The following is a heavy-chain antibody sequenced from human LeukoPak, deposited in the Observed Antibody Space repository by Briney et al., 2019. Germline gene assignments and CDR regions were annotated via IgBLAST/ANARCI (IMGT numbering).Heavy chain of an antibody. CDR2: ISGSGGST. J-gene: IGHJ4*02. Sequence: GGSLRLSCAASGFTFSSYAMSWVRQAPGKGLEWVSAISGSGGSTYYADSVKGRFTISRDNSKNTLYLQMNSLRAEDTAVYYCAGSSGSYYNENDYWGQGTLVTVSS. V-gene: IGHV3-23*01. CDR3: AGSSGSYYNENDY. D-gene: IGHD3-10*01. CDR1: GFTFSSYA.